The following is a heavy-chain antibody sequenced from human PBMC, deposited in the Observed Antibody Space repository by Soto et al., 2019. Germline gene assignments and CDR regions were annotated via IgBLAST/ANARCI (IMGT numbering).Heavy chain of an antibody. CDR1: GGTFSSYA. CDR3: ARGDTAMATYYFDY. CDR2: IISIFGTP. Sequence: QVQLVQSGAEVKKPGSSVKVSCKASGGTFSSYAISWVRQAPGQGLEWMGGIISIFGTPNYAQKFQGRVTITADKSTSTAYMELNSLRSEDTAVYYCARGDTAMATYYFDYWGQGTLATVSS. J-gene: IGHJ4*02. D-gene: IGHD5-18*01. V-gene: IGHV1-69*06.